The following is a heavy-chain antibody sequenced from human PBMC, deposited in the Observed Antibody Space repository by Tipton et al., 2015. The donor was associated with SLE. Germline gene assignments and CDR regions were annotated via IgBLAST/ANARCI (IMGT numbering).Heavy chain of an antibody. V-gene: IGHV4-31*03. CDR1: GVSITSGGYY. J-gene: IGHJ3*01. CDR2: VYFNVRM. D-gene: IGHD4-23*01. Sequence: LRLSFNVSGVSITSGGYYWTWIRQRPGTGPEWIGTVYFNVRMYYNPSLKSRMTMSLDTSKNQLSLKLSSMTAADTAVYFCARAGGNSLALHVWGQGTMVTVSS. CDR3: ARAGGNSLALHV.